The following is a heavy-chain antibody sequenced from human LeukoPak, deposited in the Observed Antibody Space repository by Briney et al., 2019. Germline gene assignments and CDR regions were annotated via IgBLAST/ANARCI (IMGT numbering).Heavy chain of an antibody. CDR3: ARLERGRRSMYYFDY. CDR2: IDPSDSYT. CDR1: GYGFTSYW. D-gene: IGHD2/OR15-2a*01. V-gene: IGHV5-10-1*01. J-gene: IGHJ4*02. Sequence: GESLKISCKGSGYGFTSYWISWVRQMPGKGLEWMGRIDPSDSYTNYSPSSQGHVTISADKSISTAYLQWSSLKASDTAMYYCARLERGRRSMYYFDYWGQGTLVTVSS.